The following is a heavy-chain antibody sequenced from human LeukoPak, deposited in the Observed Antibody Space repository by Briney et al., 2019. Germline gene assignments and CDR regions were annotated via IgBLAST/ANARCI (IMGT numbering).Heavy chain of an antibody. D-gene: IGHD4-17*01. V-gene: IGHV4-59*08. CDR3: ARHSFDGDYVFYYFDY. CDR2: IYYSGST. CDR1: GGSISSYY. Sequence: PSETLSLTCTVSGGSISSYYWSWIRQPPGKGLEWIGYIYYSGSTNYNPSLKSRVTISVDTSKNQFSLKLSSVTAADTAVYYCARHSFDGDYVFYYFDYWGQGTLVTVSS. J-gene: IGHJ4*02.